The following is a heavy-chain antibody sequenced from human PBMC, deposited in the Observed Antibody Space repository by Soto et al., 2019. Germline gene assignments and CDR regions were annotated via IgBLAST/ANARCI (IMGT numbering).Heavy chain of an antibody. V-gene: IGHV4-59*01. J-gene: IGHJ1*01. CDR2: IYYSGST. CDR3: ARDRVESGYPEYFQH. CDR1: GGSISSYY. D-gene: IGHD3-22*01. Sequence: ETLSLTCTVSGGSISSYYWSWIRQPPGKGLEWIGNIYYSGSTNYNPSLQSRVTISVDTSKNQFSLKLSSVTAADTAVYYCARDRVESGYPEYFQHWGQGTLVTVSS.